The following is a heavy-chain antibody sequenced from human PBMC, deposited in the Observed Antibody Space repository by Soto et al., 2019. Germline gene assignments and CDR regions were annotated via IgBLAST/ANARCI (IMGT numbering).Heavy chain of an antibody. CDR1: GSSISNAW. D-gene: IGHD3-3*01. CDR2: VKSKAEGGTA. CDR3: NTYPDFWGGHTPL. V-gene: IGHV3-15*07. Sequence: EVQLVESGGGLVKPGGSLRLSCAASGSSISNAWMHWVRRAPGKGLGWVGRVKSKAEGGTADYAAPVKGSFTISRDDSKNTQYLQMNSRKMEDTAVYYCNTYPDFWGGHTPLWGQGTLVTVSS. J-gene: IGHJ4*02.